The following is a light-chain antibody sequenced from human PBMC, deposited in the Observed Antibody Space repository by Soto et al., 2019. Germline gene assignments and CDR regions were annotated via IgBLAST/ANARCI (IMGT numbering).Light chain of an antibody. CDR2: DAS. Sequence: DIQMTQSPSTLSTSIGYRFTITCRASQSISDSLAWYQQKPGKAPFLLISDASNLERGVPSRSRGSGSGTEFTLTISSMQPDDFATYYCQQYTGYSRTFGQGTKVDIK. J-gene: IGKJ1*01. CDR1: QSISDS. CDR3: QQYTGYSRT. V-gene: IGKV1-5*01.